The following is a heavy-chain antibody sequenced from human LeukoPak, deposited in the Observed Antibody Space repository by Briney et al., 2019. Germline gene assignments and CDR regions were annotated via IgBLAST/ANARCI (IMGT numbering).Heavy chain of an antibody. CDR2: ISSSSSTI. CDR1: GFTFSSYW. CDR3: ASYSSSPTWWFDP. Sequence: GGSLRLSCAASGFTFSSYWMSWVRQALGKGLEWVSYISSSSSTIYYADSVKGRFTISRDNAKNSLYLQMNSLRAEDTAVYYCASYSSSPTWWFDPWGQGTLVTVSS. D-gene: IGHD6-13*01. J-gene: IGHJ5*02. V-gene: IGHV3-48*01.